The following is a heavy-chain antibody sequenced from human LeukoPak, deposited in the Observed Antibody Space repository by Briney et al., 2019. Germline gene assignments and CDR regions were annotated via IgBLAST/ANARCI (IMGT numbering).Heavy chain of an antibody. J-gene: IGHJ2*01. D-gene: IGHD1-26*01. CDR3: ARGVGPRYFDL. V-gene: IGHV1-18*01. Sequence: ASVKVSCKASEYTFTGYYYMHWVRQAPGQGLEWMGWISAYNGNTNYAQKLQGRVTMTTDTSTSTAYMELRSLRSDDTAVYYCARGVGPRYFDLWGRGTLVTVSS. CDR2: ISAYNGNT. CDR1: EYTFTGYYY.